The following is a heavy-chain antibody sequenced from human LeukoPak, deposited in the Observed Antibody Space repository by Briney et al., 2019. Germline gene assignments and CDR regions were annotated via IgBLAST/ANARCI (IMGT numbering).Heavy chain of an antibody. V-gene: IGHV1-69*04. J-gene: IGHJ4*01. D-gene: IGHD2-21*02. Sequence: SVKVSCKASGGTFSSYAISWVRQAPGQGLEWMGRIIPILGIANYAQKFQGRVTITSDKSTSTAYMELSSLRSEDTAVYYCARGDSSFDYWGHGTLVTASS. CDR2: IIPILGIA. CDR3: ARGDSSFDY. CDR1: GGTFSSYA.